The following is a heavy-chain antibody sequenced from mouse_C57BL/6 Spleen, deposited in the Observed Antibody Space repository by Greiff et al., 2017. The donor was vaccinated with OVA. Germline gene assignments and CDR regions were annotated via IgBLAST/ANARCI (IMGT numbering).Heavy chain of an antibody. CDR3: ARRAYDYDGDYFDY. Sequence: QVQLQQSGAELVKPGASVKMSCKASGYTFTSYWITWVKQRPGQGLEWIGDIYLGSGSTNYNEKFKSKATLTVDTSSSTAYMQLSSLTSEDSAVYYCARRAYDYDGDYFDYWGQGTTLTVSS. CDR1: GYTFTSYW. J-gene: IGHJ2*01. D-gene: IGHD2-4*01. CDR2: IYLGSGST. V-gene: IGHV1-55*01.